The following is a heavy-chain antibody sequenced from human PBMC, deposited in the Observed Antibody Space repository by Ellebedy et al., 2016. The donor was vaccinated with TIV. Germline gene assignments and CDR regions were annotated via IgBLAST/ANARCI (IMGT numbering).Heavy chain of an antibody. V-gene: IGHV3-23*01. Sequence: GGSLRLSCAASGFTFSSYAMSWVRQAPGKGLEWVAGIPDNGGSTYYSDSVKGRFIISRDNSKNAVYLYMNSLRADDTAVYFCAKETEVIGKPLFDYWGQGTPVTVSS. J-gene: IGHJ4*02. CDR1: GFTFSSYA. CDR2: IPDNGGST. CDR3: AKETEVIGKPLFDY. D-gene: IGHD4-23*01.